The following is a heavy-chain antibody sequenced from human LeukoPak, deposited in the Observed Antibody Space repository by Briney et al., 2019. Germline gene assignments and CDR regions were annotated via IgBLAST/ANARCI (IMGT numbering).Heavy chain of an antibody. J-gene: IGHJ4*02. CDR1: GFTFSSYA. Sequence: GGSLRLSCAASGFTFSSYAMSWVRQAPGKGLEWVSAISGSGGSTYYADSVKGRFTISRDNSKNTLYLQMNSLRAEDTAVYYCAKTVESYGDGYGRWGLCFDYWGQGTLVTVSS. V-gene: IGHV3-23*01. D-gene: IGHD5-24*01. CDR3: AKTVESYGDGYGRWGLCFDY. CDR2: ISGSGGST.